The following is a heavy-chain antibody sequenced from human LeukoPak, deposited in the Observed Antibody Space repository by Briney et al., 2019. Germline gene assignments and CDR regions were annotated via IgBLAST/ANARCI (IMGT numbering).Heavy chain of an antibody. CDR3: ARWNYDSSGYYRPGFDY. D-gene: IGHD3-22*01. J-gene: IGHJ4*02. CDR1: GVSISSGSNY. V-gene: IGHV4-39*07. Sequence: SETLSLTCSVSGVSISSGSNYWGWIRQPPGKTLEWIGSIYYSGSTYYNPSLKSRVTISVDTSKNQFSLKLSSVTAADTAVYYCARWNYDSSGYYRPGFDYWGQGTLVTVSS. CDR2: IYYSGST.